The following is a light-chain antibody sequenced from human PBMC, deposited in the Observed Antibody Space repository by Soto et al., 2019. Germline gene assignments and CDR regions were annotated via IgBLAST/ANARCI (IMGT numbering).Light chain of an antibody. CDR2: DAS. CDR3: QQRSNWLLT. V-gene: IGKV3-11*01. Sequence: EIMLTQSPATLSLSPGERATLSCRAGQSISSYLAWYQQNPGQAPRLLIYDASHRATGIPARFSGSGSGTDFTLTISSLEPEDFAVYYCQQRSNWLLTFGGGTKVEIK. CDR1: QSISSY. J-gene: IGKJ4*01.